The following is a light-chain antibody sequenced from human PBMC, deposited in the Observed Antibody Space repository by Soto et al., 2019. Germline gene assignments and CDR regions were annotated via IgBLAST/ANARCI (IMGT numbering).Light chain of an antibody. CDR3: QQYGSSPPVT. V-gene: IGKV3-20*01. CDR1: QSVSSSY. J-gene: IGKJ5*01. Sequence: EIVLTQSPGTLSLSPGERATLSCRASQSVSSSYLAWYQQKPGQAPRLLIYGASGRATGIPDRFSGSGSGTDFPLTISRLQPEAFAVYSCQQYGSSPPVTFGQGTRLEIK. CDR2: GAS.